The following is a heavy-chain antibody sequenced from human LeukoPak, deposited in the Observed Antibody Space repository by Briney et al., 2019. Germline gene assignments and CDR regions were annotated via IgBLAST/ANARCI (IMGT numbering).Heavy chain of an antibody. Sequence: SETLSLTCAVYGGFFSGYYWSWIHQPPGKGLEWIGEINHSGSTNYNPPLKSRVTISVDTSKNQFSLKLSSVTAADTAVYYCACYYYGSGSSDWFDPWGQGTLVTVSS. CDR2: INHSGST. CDR1: GGFFSGYY. J-gene: IGHJ5*02. CDR3: ACYYYGSGSSDWFDP. V-gene: IGHV4-34*01. D-gene: IGHD3-10*01.